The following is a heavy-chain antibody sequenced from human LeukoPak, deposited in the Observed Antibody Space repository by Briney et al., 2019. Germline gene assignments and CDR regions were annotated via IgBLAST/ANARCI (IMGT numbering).Heavy chain of an antibody. CDR1: GFTFSSYS. CDR2: ISSSSSYI. V-gene: IGHV3-21*04. Sequence: GGSLRLSCAASGFTFSSYSMNWVRQAPGKGLEWVSSISSSSSYIYYADSVKGRFTISRDNAKNSLYLQMNSLKTEDTALYYCVRVTARYCYDYWGQGTLVTVSS. J-gene: IGHJ4*02. CDR3: VRVTARYCYDY.